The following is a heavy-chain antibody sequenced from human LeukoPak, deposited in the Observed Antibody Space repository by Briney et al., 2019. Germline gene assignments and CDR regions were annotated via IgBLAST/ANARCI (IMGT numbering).Heavy chain of an antibody. CDR1: GGSISSYY. J-gene: IGHJ4*02. D-gene: IGHD3-22*01. V-gene: IGHV4-59*01. CDR3: ARDNYYDSSGYYYLGY. Sequence: SETLSLTCTVSGGSISSYYWSWIRQPPGKGLEWIGYISYSGTTNYHPSLKSRVTISVDTSKNQFSLKLSSVTAADTAVYYCARDNYYDSSGYYYLGYWGQGTLVTVSS. CDR2: ISYSGTT.